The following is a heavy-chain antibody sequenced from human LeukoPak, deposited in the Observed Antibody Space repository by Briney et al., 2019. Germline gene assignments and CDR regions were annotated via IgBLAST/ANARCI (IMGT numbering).Heavy chain of an antibody. CDR2: ISAYNGDT. D-gene: IGHD5-24*01. CDR3: ARGLQENLAWLTAFSAFDI. J-gene: IGHJ3*02. V-gene: IGHV1-18*01. CDR1: GYTFTSYG. Sequence: ASVKVSCKASGYTFTSYGISWMRQAPGQGLEWMGWISAYNGDTNYAQKLQGRVTMTTDTSTSIAYMELRSLRSDDTAVYYCARGLQENLAWLTAFSAFDIWGPGTMVTVSS.